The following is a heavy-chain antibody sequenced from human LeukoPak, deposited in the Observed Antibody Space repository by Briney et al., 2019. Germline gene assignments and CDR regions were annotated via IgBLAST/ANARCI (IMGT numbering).Heavy chain of an antibody. V-gene: IGHV3-53*01. J-gene: IGHJ4*02. D-gene: IGHD3-22*01. CDR1: GFTVSSNY. CDR2: IYSGGST. CDR3: ARDPTSGYYDSSGYYGY. Sequence: GGSLRLSCVASGFTVSSNYMSWVPQAPGKGLEWVSVIYSGGSTYYADSVKGRFTISRDNSKNSLYLQMNSLRAEDTAVYYCARDPTSGYYDSSGYYGYWGQGTLVTVSS.